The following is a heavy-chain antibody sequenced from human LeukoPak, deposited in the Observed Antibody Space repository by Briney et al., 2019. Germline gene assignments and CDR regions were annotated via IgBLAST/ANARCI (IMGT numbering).Heavy chain of an antibody. CDR2: ISSRSSYI. V-gene: IGHV3-21*01. J-gene: IGHJ6*03. CDR1: GFTFSTYS. Sequence: GGSLRLSCAASGFTFSTYSMNWVRQSPGKGLEWVSSISSRSSYIHYADSLKGRFTISRDNAKKSLYLQMNSLRAEDTAVYYCARSPESGYDYYYVDVWGKGTTVTVSS. CDR3: ARSPESGYDYYYVDV.